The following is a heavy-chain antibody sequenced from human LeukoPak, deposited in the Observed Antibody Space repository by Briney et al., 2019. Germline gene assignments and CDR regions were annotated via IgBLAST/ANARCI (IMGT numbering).Heavy chain of an antibody. CDR3: AKGPRLALGLVSAY. J-gene: IGHJ4*02. Sequence: GGSLRLSCAASGFTFSSYAMSWVRQAPGKGLEWVSAISRSGGSTYYADSVKGRFTISRDNSKNTLYLQMNSLRAEDTAVYYCAKGPRLALGLVSAYWGQGTLVTVSS. CDR1: GFTFSSYA. V-gene: IGHV3-23*01. D-gene: IGHD3-3*02. CDR2: ISRSGGST.